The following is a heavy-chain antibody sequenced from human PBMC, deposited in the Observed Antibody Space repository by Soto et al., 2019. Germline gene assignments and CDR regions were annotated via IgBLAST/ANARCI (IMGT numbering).Heavy chain of an antibody. J-gene: IGHJ4*02. V-gene: IGHV3-7*03. CDR1: GFTFSSYW. CDR2: IKQDGSEK. D-gene: IGHD3-22*01. CDR3: ARGLSRGITMIVVVKQYFDY. Sequence: GGSLRLSCAASGFTFSSYWMSWVRQAPGKGLEWVANIKQDGSEKYYVDSVKGRFTISRDNAKNSLYPQMNSLRAEDTAVYYCARGLSRGITMIVVVKQYFDYWGQGTLVTVSS.